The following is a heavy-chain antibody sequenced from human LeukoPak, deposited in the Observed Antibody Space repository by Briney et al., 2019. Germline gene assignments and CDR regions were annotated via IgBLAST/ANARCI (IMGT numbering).Heavy chain of an antibody. CDR3: ARELLRYFDWLTDAFDI. J-gene: IGHJ3*02. D-gene: IGHD3-9*01. V-gene: IGHV3-7*01. CDR2: IKQDGSEK. Sequence: PGGSLRLSCAASGFTFSSYRMSWVRQAPGKGLEWVANIKQDGSEKYYVDSVKGRFTISRDNAKNSLYLQMNSLRAEDTAVYYCARELLRYFDWLTDAFDIWGQGTMVTVSS. CDR1: GFTFSSYR.